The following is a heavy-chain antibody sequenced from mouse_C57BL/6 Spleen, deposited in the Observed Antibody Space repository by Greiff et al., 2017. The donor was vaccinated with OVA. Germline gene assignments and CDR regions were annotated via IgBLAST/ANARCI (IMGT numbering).Heavy chain of an antibody. Sequence: QVQLKQPGAELVKPGASVKMSCKASGYTFTSYWITWVKQRPGQGLEWIGDIYPGSGSTNYNEKFKSKATLTVDTASSTAYMQLSSLTSEDSAVYYCARRDYGNFDCWGQGTTLSVST. CDR3: ARRDYGNFDC. D-gene: IGHD2-1*01. CDR1: GYTFTSYW. V-gene: IGHV1-55*01. CDR2: IYPGSGST. J-gene: IGHJ2*01.